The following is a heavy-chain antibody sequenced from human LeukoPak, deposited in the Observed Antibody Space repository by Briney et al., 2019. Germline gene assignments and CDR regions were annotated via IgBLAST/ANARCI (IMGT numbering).Heavy chain of an antibody. V-gene: IGHV3-21*01. D-gene: IGHD4-11*01. J-gene: IGHJ6*03. Sequence: GGSLRLSCAASGFTFSSYSMNWVRQAPGKGLEWVSSISSSSFYIYYADSVKGRFTISRDNAKNSLYLQMNSLRAEDTALYYCARDLTTLGYMDVWGKGTTVTVSS. CDR1: GFTFSSYS. CDR3: ARDLTTLGYMDV. CDR2: ISSSSFYI.